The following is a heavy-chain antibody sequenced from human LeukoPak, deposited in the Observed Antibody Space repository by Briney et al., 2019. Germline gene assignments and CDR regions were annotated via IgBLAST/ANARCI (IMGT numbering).Heavy chain of an antibody. CDR3: ARDRDSGSYPHGGGFDP. J-gene: IGHJ5*02. CDR1: GFTFSGYW. D-gene: IGHD1-26*01. CDR2: INSDGSST. V-gene: IGHV3-74*01. Sequence: GGSLRLSCAASGFTFSGYWMHWVRQAPGKGLVWVSRINSDGSSTSYADSVKGRFTISRDNAKNTLYLQMNSLRAEDTAVYYCARDRDSGSYPHGGGFDPWGQGTLVTVSS.